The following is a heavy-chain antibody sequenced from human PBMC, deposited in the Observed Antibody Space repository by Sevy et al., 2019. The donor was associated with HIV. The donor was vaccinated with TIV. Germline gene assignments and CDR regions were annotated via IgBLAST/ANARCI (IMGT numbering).Heavy chain of an antibody. V-gene: IGHV4-39*01. Sequence: SETLSLTCTVSGGSISSSSYYWGWIRQAPGKGLGWIGSIYYSGSTYYNPSLKSRVTISVDTSKNQFSLKLRSVTAADTAEYYGSRHGPVAGGNYWGQGTLVTVSS. CDR1: GGSISSSSYY. D-gene: IGHD6-19*01. J-gene: IGHJ4*02. CDR3: SRHGPVAGGNY. CDR2: IYYSGST.